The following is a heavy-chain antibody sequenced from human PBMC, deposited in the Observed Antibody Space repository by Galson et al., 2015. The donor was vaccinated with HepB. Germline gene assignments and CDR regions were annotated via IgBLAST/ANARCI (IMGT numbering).Heavy chain of an antibody. CDR3: AKGEKTGAVYYYYGMDV. V-gene: IGHV3-30*18. CDR2: ISYDGSNK. D-gene: IGHD7-27*01. Sequence: LRHRCAAAGFTLGSSGMHWVGPAPGKGLEWVAVISYDGSNKYYADSVKGRFTISRDNSKNTLYLQMNSLRAEDTAVYYCAKGEKTGAVYYYYGMDVWGQGTTVTVSS. J-gene: IGHJ6*02. CDR1: GFTLGSSG.